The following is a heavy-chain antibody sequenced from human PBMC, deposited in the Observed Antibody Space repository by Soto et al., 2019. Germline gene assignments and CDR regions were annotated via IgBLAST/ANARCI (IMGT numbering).Heavy chain of an antibody. Sequence: GSLLLACSASGFTFSSYWMSWVRQAPGKGLEWVANIKQDGSEKYYVDSVKGRFTISRDNAKNSLYLQMNSLRAEDTAVYYCARDSTGYFDYWGQGTLVTVYS. V-gene: IGHV3-7*03. CDR1: GFTFSSYW. J-gene: IGHJ4*02. CDR2: IKQDGSEK. D-gene: IGHD4-4*01. CDR3: ARDSTGYFDY.